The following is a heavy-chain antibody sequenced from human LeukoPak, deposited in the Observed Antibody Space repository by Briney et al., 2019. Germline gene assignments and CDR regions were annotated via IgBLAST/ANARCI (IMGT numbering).Heavy chain of an antibody. Sequence: GGSLRLSCAASGFTVSSNYMSWVRQAPGKGLEWVSVIYSGGSTYYADSVKGRFTISRDNSKNTLYLQMNSLRAEDTAVYYCARSRDYGEDFDYWGQGTLVTVSS. CDR1: GFTVSSNY. D-gene: IGHD4-17*01. CDR3: ARSRDYGEDFDY. CDR2: IYSGGST. V-gene: IGHV3-53*01. J-gene: IGHJ4*02.